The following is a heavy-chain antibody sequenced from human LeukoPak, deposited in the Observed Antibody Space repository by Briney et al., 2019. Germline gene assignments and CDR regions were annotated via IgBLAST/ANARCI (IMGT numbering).Heavy chain of an antibody. D-gene: IGHD1-7*01. CDR2: IYTSGTT. Sequence: SQTLSLTCTVSGGSVSSGNYYWSWIRQPAGKGLEWFGRIYTSGTTNYNPSLDSRVTILLDTSKNQFSLKLSSVTAADTAVYYCARAVGSSESNYFDPWGQGTLATVSS. CDR3: ARAVGSSESNYFDP. V-gene: IGHV4-61*02. CDR1: GGSVSSGNYY. J-gene: IGHJ5*02.